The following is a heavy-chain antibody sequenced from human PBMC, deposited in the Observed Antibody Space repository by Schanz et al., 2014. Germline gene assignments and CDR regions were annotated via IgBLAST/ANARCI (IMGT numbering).Heavy chain of an antibody. V-gene: IGHV3-66*01. J-gene: IGHJ6*02. CDR2: IYSDGST. CDR3: ARGVVGVLDGMDV. CDR1: GFTVSSNY. D-gene: IGHD1-26*01. Sequence: EVQLVESGGGLVQPGGSLRLSCVASGFTVSSNYMSWVRQAPGKGLGWVSTIYSDGSTYHADSVKGRFTISRDNSKNTLYLQMTSLRAEDTAVYYCARGVVGVLDGMDVWGRGTTVTVSS.